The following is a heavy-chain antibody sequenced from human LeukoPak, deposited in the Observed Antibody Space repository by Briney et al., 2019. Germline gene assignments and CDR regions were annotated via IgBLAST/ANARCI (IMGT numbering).Heavy chain of an antibody. J-gene: IGHJ3*02. V-gene: IGHV1-2*02. D-gene: IGHD1-26*01. CDR2: INPDSGGT. CDR3: AREINGGTYSDAFDI. CDR1: GYTFSTYY. Sequence: ASVKVSCKASGYTFSTYYMHWVRQAPGQGLEWMGWINPDSGGTNYAQQFLGRVTMTRDTSISTAYMELSRLRSDDTAVYSCAREINGGTYSDAFDIWGQGTMVTVSS.